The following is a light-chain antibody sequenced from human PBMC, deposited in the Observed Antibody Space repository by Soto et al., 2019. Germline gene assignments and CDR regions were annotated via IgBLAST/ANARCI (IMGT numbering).Light chain of an antibody. CDR1: SSDIGGYDY. Sequence: QSSLTPPASVSGVPGQSITISCTGTSSDIGGYDYVSWYQQHPGKAPKLIIYDVSGRPSGVSNRFSGSKSANTASLTISGLQAEDEADYHCSSYTSTSAPYVFGTGTKVTVL. CDR2: DVS. V-gene: IGLV2-14*03. J-gene: IGLJ1*01. CDR3: SSYTSTSAPYV.